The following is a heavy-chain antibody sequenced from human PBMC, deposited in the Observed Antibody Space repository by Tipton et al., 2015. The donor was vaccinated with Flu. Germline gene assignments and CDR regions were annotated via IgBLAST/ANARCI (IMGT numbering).Heavy chain of an antibody. CDR2: ISGSGDVI. Sequence: AGSGFLFNYYEMNWVRQAPGKGLEWISFISGSGDVIYYADSVKGRFTISRDDAKNSLYLQMNNLRAEDTAIYFCARDPPLMPYYYYFGMDVWGQGTTVTVSS. V-gene: IGHV3-48*03. CDR3: ARDPPLMPYYYYFGMDV. CDR1: GFLFNYYE. D-gene: IGHD2-2*01. J-gene: IGHJ6*02.